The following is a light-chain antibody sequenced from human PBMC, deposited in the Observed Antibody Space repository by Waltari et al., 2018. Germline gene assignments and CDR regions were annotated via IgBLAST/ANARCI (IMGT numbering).Light chain of an antibody. CDR1: SSDVGGYDY. CDR2: DVS. Sequence: QSALTQPASVSGSPGQSITISCTGTSSDVGGYDYVPWYQQYPGKAPKRMIFDVSKRPSGVSNRFSGSKSGNTASLTISGLQADDEADYYCYSYRRGTTFVFGTGTKVTVL. CDR3: YSYRRGTTFV. J-gene: IGLJ1*01. V-gene: IGLV2-14*01.